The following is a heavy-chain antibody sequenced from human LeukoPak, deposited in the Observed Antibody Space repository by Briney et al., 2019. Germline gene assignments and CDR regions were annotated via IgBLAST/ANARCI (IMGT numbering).Heavy chain of an antibody. V-gene: IGHV3-30*02. J-gene: IGHJ4*02. CDR2: IQYDGSNE. CDR1: RFTFSSYG. CDR3: AKDLSYYDSSGRAYYFDY. Sequence: GGSLRLSCAASRFTFSSYGMHWVRQAPGKGLEWVAYIQYDGSNEQYADSVKGRFSISRDSSKNILYLQMNSLRAEDTAVYYCAKDLSYYDSSGRAYYFDYWGQGTLVTVSS. D-gene: IGHD3-22*01.